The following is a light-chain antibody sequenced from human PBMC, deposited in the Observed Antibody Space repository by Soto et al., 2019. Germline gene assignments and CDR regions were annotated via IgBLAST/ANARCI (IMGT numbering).Light chain of an antibody. J-gene: IGLJ1*01. Sequence: QSALTQPASVSGSPGQSIAISCTGTSCDVGAYDYVSWYQHHPDKAPKLMIYEVSNRPSGVSDRFSGSKSVYTATLTISGLQAEDEADYYCASHTTSDTRVFGTGTKLTVL. V-gene: IGLV2-14*01. CDR3: ASHTTSDTRV. CDR1: SCDVGAYDY. CDR2: EVS.